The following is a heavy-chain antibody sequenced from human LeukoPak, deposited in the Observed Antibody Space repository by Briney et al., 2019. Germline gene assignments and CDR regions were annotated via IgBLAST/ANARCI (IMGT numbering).Heavy chain of an antibody. Sequence: SETLSLTCTVSGGSVSSGSYYWSWIRQPPGKGLEWIGYIYYSGSTYYNPSLKSRVTISVDTSKKQFSLKLSSVTAADTAVYYCVTYYFDSSGPKKNYWGQGTLVTVSS. V-gene: IGHV4-61*01. CDR2: IYYSGST. CDR3: VTYYFDSSGPKKNY. J-gene: IGHJ4*02. CDR1: GGSVSSGSYY. D-gene: IGHD3-22*01.